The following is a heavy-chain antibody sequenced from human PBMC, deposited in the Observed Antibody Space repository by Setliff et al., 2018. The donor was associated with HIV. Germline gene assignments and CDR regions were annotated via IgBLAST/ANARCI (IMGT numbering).Heavy chain of an antibody. V-gene: IGHV1-69*02. J-gene: IGHJ6*03. Sequence: ASVKVSCKASGYTFSTYYLHWVRQAPGQGLEWMGRSIPILGIGNDEQAQKFKGRVTFTADKSTSTVYMELSSLRSEDTAVYYCARCGAGEWHLYMDVWGKGTAVTVSS. CDR3: ARCGAGEWHLYMDV. CDR2: SIPILGIG. CDR1: GYTFSTYY. D-gene: IGHD3-16*01.